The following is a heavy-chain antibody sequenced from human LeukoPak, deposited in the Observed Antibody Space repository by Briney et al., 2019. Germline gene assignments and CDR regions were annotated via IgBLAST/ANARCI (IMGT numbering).Heavy chain of an antibody. Sequence: GGSLRLSCTPSGLSFADYGMSWVRQAPGKGLEWVSAISGSGGSTYYADSVKGRFTISRDNSKNTLYLQMDSLKTEDTAVYYCTGNYYGSGSYADFDYWGQGTLVTVSS. CDR1: GLSFADYG. CDR2: ISGSGGST. V-gene: IGHV3-23*01. D-gene: IGHD3-10*01. CDR3: TGNYYGSGSYADFDY. J-gene: IGHJ4*02.